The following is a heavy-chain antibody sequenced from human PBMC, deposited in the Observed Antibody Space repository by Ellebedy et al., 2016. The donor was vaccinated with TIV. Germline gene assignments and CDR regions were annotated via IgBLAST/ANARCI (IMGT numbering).Heavy chain of an antibody. V-gene: IGHV1-69*13. CDR3: ARGYYYDSGGNPGLGAFDI. J-gene: IGHJ3*02. Sequence: ASSVKVSCKASGGTFSSSAISWVRQAPGQGLEWMGGIIPIFAATSYTQQFRGRVTLSAVESTSTAYLELSSLRSEDTAVYYCARGYYYDSGGNPGLGAFDIWGQGTMVTVSS. D-gene: IGHD3-22*01. CDR2: IIPIFAAT. CDR1: GGTFSSSA.